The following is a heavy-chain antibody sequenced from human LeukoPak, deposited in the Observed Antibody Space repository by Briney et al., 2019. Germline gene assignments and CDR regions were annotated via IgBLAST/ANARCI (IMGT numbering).Heavy chain of an antibody. CDR1: GFTVSSNS. Sequence: SGGSLRLSCTVSGFTVSSNSMSWVRQAPGKGLEWVSFIYSDNTHYSDSVKGRFTISRDNSKNTLYLQMNSLRAEDTAVYYCAKDLPPIYDILTGYYNVFDYWGQGTLVTVSS. CDR3: AKDLPPIYDILTGYYNVFDY. CDR2: IYSDNT. J-gene: IGHJ4*02. D-gene: IGHD3-9*01. V-gene: IGHV3-53*01.